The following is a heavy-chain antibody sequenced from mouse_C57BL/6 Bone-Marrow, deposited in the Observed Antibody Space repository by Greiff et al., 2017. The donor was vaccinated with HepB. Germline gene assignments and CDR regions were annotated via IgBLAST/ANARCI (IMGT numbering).Heavy chain of an antibody. V-gene: IGHV6-6*01. CDR3: TRRGDYYGSSPAWFAY. J-gene: IGHJ3*01. CDR1: GFTFSDAW. CDR2: IRNKANNHAT. Sequence: EVHLVESGGGLVQPGGSMKLSCAASGFTFSDAWMDWVRQSPEKGLEWVAEIRNKANNHATYYAESVKGRFTISRDDSKSSVYLQMNSLRAEDTGIYYCTRRGDYYGSSPAWFAYWGQGTLVTVSA. D-gene: IGHD1-1*01.